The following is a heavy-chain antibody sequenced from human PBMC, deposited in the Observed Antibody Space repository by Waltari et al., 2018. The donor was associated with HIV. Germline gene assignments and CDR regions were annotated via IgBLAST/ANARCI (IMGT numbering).Heavy chain of an antibody. D-gene: IGHD2-15*01. V-gene: IGHV4-39*01. CDR1: GGSISSSSYY. CDR2: IDYSRRT. CDR3: ARAVQGYCSGGSCENYFDY. Sequence: QLQLQESGPGLVKPSETLSLTCTVSGGSISSSSYYWGWIRQPPGKGLEWIGSIDYSRRTYYTPSLRSRVTISVDTSKHQFSLKLSSVTAADTAVYYCARAVQGYCSGGSCENYFDYWGQGTLVTVSS. J-gene: IGHJ4*02.